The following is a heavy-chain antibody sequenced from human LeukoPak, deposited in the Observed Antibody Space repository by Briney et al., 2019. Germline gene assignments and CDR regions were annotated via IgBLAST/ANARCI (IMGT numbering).Heavy chain of an antibody. J-gene: IGHJ4*02. V-gene: IGHV1-18*01. D-gene: IGHD1-1*01. CDR3: ARGPRYSPDY. Sequence: ASVKVSFTASGYTFTNYGITWVRQAPGQGLEWMGWISAYNGNTNYAQKLQGRVTMTTDTHTSTAYMELRSLRSDDTAVYYCARGPRYSPDYWGQGTLVTVSS. CDR2: ISAYNGNT. CDR1: GYTFTNYG.